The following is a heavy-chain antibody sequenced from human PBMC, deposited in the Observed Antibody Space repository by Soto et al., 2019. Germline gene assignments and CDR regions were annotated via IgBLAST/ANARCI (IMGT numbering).Heavy chain of an antibody. CDR2: IYWDEQK. D-gene: IGHD6-19*01. CDR3: AHRQTAVAGAFDF. Sequence: QITLKESGPTVVKPTQTLTLTCTLSGLSLTTSGVGVGWIRQPPGEALEWLALIYWDEQKRYSPSLRSRLTITRDTAKNHVVLTMPNMDPVDTATYYCAHRQTAVAGAFDFWGQGTLVSVSS. J-gene: IGHJ4*02. CDR1: GLSLTTSGVG. V-gene: IGHV2-5*02.